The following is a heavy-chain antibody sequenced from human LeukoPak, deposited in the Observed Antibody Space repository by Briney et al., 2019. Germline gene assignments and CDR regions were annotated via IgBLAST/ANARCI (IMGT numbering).Heavy chain of an antibody. Sequence: PSETLSLTCAVYGGSFSGYYWSWIRQPPGKGLEWIGEINHSGSTNYNPSLKSRVTISVDTSKNQFSLKLSSVTAADTAVCYCARLSRWYYGSGSYPRFYYYYMDVWGKGTTVTISS. D-gene: IGHD3-10*01. V-gene: IGHV4-34*01. CDR1: GGSFSGYY. CDR2: INHSGST. CDR3: ARLSRWYYGSGSYPRFYYYYMDV. J-gene: IGHJ6*03.